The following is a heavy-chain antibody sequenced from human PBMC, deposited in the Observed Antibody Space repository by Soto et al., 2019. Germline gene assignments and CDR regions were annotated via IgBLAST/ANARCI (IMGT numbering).Heavy chain of an antibody. CDR1: GSTVSSYH. D-gene: IGHD6-19*01. Sequence: SGSTVSSYHMHWVRQAPGKGLEWEAVISYDGSNKYYADSVKGRFTISRDNSKNTLYLQMNSLRAEDTAVYYCARDRSSSGWYTYFQHWGQGTLVTVSS. J-gene: IGHJ1*01. V-gene: IGHV3-30*19. CDR2: ISYDGSNK. CDR3: ARDRSSSGWYTYFQH.